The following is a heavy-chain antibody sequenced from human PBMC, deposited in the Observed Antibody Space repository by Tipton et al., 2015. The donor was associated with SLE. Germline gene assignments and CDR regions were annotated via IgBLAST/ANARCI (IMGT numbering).Heavy chain of an antibody. D-gene: IGHD1-1*01. Sequence: TLSLTCSVSGGSISSNYWIWIRQPPGKGLEWIGYISYGGGTNYNPSLKSRVTMSVDTAKNQFSLKLTSMTAADTAVYYCARERRITPTGRSLYFDYWGQGALVTVSS. CDR1: GGSISSNY. CDR3: ARERRITPTGRSLYFDY. J-gene: IGHJ4*02. CDR2: ISYGGGT. V-gene: IGHV4-59*01.